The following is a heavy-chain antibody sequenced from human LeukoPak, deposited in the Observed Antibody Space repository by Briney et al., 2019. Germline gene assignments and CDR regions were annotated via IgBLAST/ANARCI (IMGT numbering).Heavy chain of an antibody. CDR3: ARGNGMDV. Sequence: ASVKVSCKASGDTFSSYVISWVRQAPGQGLEWMGRINPNSGGTNYAQKFQGRVTMTRDTSISTAYMELSRLRSDDTAVYYCARGNGMDVWGQGTTVTVSS. CDR2: INPNSGGT. V-gene: IGHV1-2*06. J-gene: IGHJ6*02. CDR1: GDTFSSYV.